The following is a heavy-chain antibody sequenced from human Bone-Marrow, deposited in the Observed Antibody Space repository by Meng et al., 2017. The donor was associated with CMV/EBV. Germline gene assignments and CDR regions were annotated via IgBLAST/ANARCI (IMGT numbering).Heavy chain of an antibody. CDR1: GFTFSSYA. D-gene: IGHD3-3*01. J-gene: IGHJ6*02. CDR3: ARTLDDFWSGYYPYYYYGMDV. V-gene: IGHV3-48*03. CDR2: ISSSGSTI. Sequence: GESLKISCAASGFTFSSYAMHWVRQAPGKGLEWVSYISSSGSTIYYADSVKGRFTISRDNAKNSLYLQMNSLRAEDTAVYYCARTLDDFWSGYYPYYYYGMDVWGQGTTVTVSS.